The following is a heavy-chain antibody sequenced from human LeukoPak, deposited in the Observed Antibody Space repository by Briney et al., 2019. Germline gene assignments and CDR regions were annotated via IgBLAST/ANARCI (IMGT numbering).Heavy chain of an antibody. V-gene: IGHV5-51*01. Sequence: KGGESLKISCKGSGYSFTSYWIGWVRQMPGEGLEWMGIIYPGDSDTRYSPSFQGQVTISVDKSISTAFLQWSSLKASDTAMYFCPRRSSTSWAFDYWGQETLVTVSS. D-gene: IGHD6-13*01. CDR2: IYPGDSDT. CDR1: GYSFTSYW. J-gene: IGHJ4*02. CDR3: PRRSSTSWAFDY.